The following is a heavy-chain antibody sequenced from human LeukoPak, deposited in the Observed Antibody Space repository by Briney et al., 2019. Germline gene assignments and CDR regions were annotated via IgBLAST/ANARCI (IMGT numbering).Heavy chain of an antibody. Sequence: GGSLRLSCAASGFTFSSYSINWVRQAPGKGLEWVSSISSSSSSYIYFADSVKGRFTISRDNAKNSLYLQMNSLRAEDTAVYYCARDLYDTRGITAFDYWGQGTLVTVSS. D-gene: IGHD3-22*01. CDR1: GFTFSSYS. J-gene: IGHJ4*02. CDR2: ISSSSSSYI. CDR3: ARDLYDTRGITAFDY. V-gene: IGHV3-21*01.